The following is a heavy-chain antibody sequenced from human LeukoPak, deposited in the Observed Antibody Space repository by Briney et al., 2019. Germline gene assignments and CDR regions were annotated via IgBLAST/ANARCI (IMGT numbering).Heavy chain of an antibody. CDR1: GYTFTSYG. V-gene: IGHV1-18*01. J-gene: IGHJ3*02. CDR3: ARDFSSPGLRHGRADAFDI. CDR2: ISAYNGNT. D-gene: IGHD4-17*01. Sequence: GASVKVSCKASGYTFTSYGISWVRQAPGQGLEWMGWISAYNGNTNYAQKLQGRVTMTTDTSTSTAYMELRSLRSDDTAVYYCARDFSSPGLRHGRADAFDIWGQGTMVTVSS.